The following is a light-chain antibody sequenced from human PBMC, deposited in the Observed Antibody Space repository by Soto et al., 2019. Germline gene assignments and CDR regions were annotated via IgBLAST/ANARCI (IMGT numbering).Light chain of an antibody. V-gene: IGLV2-8*01. J-gene: IGLJ3*02. Sequence: QSVLTQPPSASGSPGQSVTISCTGTSSDVGDFNYVSWYQLHPGQVPKLIIYEVTKRPSGVPDRFSGSKSANTASLIVSGLQAEDEADYYCSAYGGNHSVLFGGGTKVTVL. CDR1: SSDVGDFNY. CDR3: SAYGGNHSVL. CDR2: EVT.